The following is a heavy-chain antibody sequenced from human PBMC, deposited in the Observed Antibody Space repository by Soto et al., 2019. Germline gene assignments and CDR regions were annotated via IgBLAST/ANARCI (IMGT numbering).Heavy chain of an antibody. V-gene: IGHV3-23*01. CDR3: ANLFYDSGTNLFDP. J-gene: IGHJ5*02. CDR1: GFTFSSYA. D-gene: IGHD3-10*01. Sequence: GGSLRLSCAASGFTFSSYAMSWVRQAPGKGLEWVSAISGSGGSTYYADSVKGRFTISRDNSKNTLYLQMNSLRAEDTAVYYCANLFYDSGTNLFDPWGQGTLVTVSS. CDR2: ISGSGGST.